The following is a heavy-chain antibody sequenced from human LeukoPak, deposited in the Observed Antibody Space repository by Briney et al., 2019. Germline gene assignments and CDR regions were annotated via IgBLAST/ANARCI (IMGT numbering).Heavy chain of an antibody. Sequence: GGALRLSCAASVFTFSSYAMHWVREAPGRGVGWVSVISYDGNNKYYADSVKGRFTISRDNAKNTLYLQMNSLRAEDTAVYYCARGADLIVVVPAAMALGDVWGQGTTVTVSS. V-gene: IGHV3-30-3*01. CDR1: VFTFSSYA. CDR2: ISYDGNNK. J-gene: IGHJ6*02. CDR3: ARGADLIVVVPAAMALGDV. D-gene: IGHD2-2*01.